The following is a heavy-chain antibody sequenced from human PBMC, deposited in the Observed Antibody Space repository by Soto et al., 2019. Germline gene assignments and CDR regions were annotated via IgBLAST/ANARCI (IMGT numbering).Heavy chain of an antibody. CDR2: ISPNGQGI. D-gene: IGHD4-4*01. CDR1: GFTVTSNG. Sequence: EVKLLESGGGLVQPGGSLRLSCGVSGFTVTSNGVSWVRQAPGKGLEWVSAISPNGQGIWYADSVKGRFTISRDISRNTVFLQMDSLRAEDTAVYYCAKDRQYPRDYVHYWGQGTLGTVSS. J-gene: IGHJ4*02. V-gene: IGHV3-23*01. CDR3: AKDRQYPRDYVHY.